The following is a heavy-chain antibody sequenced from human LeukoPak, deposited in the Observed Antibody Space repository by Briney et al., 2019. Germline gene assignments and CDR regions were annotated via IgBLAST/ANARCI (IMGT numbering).Heavy chain of an antibody. CDR2: ISSSGNTI. J-gene: IGHJ4*02. CDR1: RFTFSDYY. CDR3: ARERGEPSGSSYWGRGEIDY. V-gene: IGHV3-11*01. Sequence: PGGSLRLSCAASRFTFSDYYMSWIRQAPGKGLEWVSYISSSGNTIYYAESVKGRFTISRDNAKNTLYLQMNSLRTEDTAVYYCARERGEPSGSSYWGRGEIDYWGQGTLVTVSS. D-gene: IGHD1-26*01.